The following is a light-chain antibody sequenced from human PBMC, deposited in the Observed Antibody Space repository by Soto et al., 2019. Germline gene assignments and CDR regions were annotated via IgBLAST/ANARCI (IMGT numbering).Light chain of an antibody. V-gene: IGKV3-20*01. Sequence: EIVLTQSPGTLSLSPGGRATLSCRASQSVRSSYLAWYQQRPGQAPRLLIFGASFKATGIPDRFSGSGSGTDFTLTISSLEPADFAVYYCQHYGSPLTFGGGTKWAIQ. CDR2: GAS. CDR1: QSVRSSY. CDR3: QHYGSPLT. J-gene: IGKJ4*01.